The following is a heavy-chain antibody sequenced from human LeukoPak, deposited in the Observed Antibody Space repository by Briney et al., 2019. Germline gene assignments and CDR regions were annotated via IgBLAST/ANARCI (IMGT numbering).Heavy chain of an antibody. V-gene: IGHV3-48*04. J-gene: IGHJ4*02. CDR1: GFTVSSNY. CDR2: ITGSSSTI. D-gene: IGHD5-12*01. Sequence: GGSLRLSCAASGFTVSSNYMSWVRQAPGKGLEWVSYITGSSSTIYYADSVKGRFTISRDNAKNSLYLQMNSLRPEDTAVYYCARVDIVATTDDYWGQGTLVTVSS. CDR3: ARVDIVATTDDY.